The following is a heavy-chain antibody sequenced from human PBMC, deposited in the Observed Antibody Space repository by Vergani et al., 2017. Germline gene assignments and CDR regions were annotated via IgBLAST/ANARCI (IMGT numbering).Heavy chain of an antibody. D-gene: IGHD3-9*01. Sequence: QVQLVQSGAEVKKPGASVKVSCKASGYTFTGYYMHWVRQAPGQGLEWMGWINPNSGGTNYAQKFQGWVTMTRDTSISTAYMGLSRLRSDDTAVYYCARELLYYDILTGYDLGYYYYGMDGWGQGTTVTVSS. J-gene: IGHJ6*02. CDR3: ARELLYYDILTGYDLGYYYYGMDG. CDR1: GYTFTGYY. CDR2: INPNSGGT. V-gene: IGHV1-2*04.